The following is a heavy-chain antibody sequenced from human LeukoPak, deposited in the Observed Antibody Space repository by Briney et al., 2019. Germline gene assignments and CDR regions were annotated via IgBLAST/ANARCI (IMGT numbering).Heavy chain of an antibody. J-gene: IGHJ4*02. D-gene: IGHD4-23*01. Sequence: SQTLSLTCTVSGGSISSGGYYWGWIRQHPGKGLEWIGYIYYSGSTYYNPSLKSRVTISVDTSKNQFSLKLSSVTAADTAVYYCARSVGTYGGNPQQALYYFDSWGQGTLVTVSS. CDR2: IYYSGST. CDR1: GGSISSGGYY. CDR3: ARSVGTYGGNPQQALYYFDS. V-gene: IGHV4-31*03.